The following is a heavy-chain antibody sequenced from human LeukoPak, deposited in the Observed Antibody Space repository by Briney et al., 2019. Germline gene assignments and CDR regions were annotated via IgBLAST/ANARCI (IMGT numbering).Heavy chain of an antibody. D-gene: IGHD6-19*01. Sequence: SLRLSCAASGFTFDDYAMHWDRQAPGKGLEWVSGISWNSGSIGYADSVKGRFTISRDNAKNSLYLQMNSLRAEDTALYYCAKDSPIAVAGNFDYWGQGTLVTVSS. V-gene: IGHV3-9*01. CDR3: AKDSPIAVAGNFDY. J-gene: IGHJ4*02. CDR1: GFTFDDYA. CDR2: ISWNSGSI.